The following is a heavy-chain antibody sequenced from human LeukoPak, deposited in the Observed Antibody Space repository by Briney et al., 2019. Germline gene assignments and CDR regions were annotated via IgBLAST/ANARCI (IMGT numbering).Heavy chain of an antibody. CDR1: GFSFSNYG. D-gene: IGHD3-22*01. V-gene: IGHV3-30*02. CDR3: AKAGAMILQHYFDY. Sequence: GGSLSLSCAASGFSFSNYGMHWVRPAPGKGLEWVAFIRFDGSDRYYTDSVKGRFTLYRDISRNTLYLQMNSLRADDTAVYYCAKAGAMILQHYFDYWGQGTLVTVSS. CDR2: IRFDGSDR. J-gene: IGHJ4*02.